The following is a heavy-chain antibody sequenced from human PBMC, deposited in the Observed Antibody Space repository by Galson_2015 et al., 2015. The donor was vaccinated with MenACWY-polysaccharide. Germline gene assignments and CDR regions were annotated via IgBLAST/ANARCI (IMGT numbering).Heavy chain of an antibody. CDR3: TRNTRYFDWVDAFGF. CDR2: VTWNSDKI. V-gene: IGHV3-9*01. Sequence: SLRLSCAASGFTFDDYAMHWVRQAPGKGLEWVSGVTWNSDKIDYADSVKGRFIISRDNAKNSLYLQMNSLRDEDTALYYCTRNTRYFDWVDAFGFWGQGTMVTVSS. J-gene: IGHJ3*01. D-gene: IGHD3-9*01. CDR1: GFTFDDYA.